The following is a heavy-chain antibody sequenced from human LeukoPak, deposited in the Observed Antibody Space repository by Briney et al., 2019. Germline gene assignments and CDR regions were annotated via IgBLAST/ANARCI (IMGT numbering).Heavy chain of an antibody. J-gene: IGHJ4*02. CDR2: ISGSGGST. V-gene: IGHV3-23*01. Sequence: PGGSLRLSCAASGFTFSSYAMSWVRQAPGKGLEWVSAISGSGGSTYYADSVKGRFTISRDNSKNTLYLQMNSLRAEDTAVYYCAKSPSNIVVVPAAIGFDYWGQGTLVTVSS. CDR1: GFTFSSYA. D-gene: IGHD2-2*02. CDR3: AKSPSNIVVVPAAIGFDY.